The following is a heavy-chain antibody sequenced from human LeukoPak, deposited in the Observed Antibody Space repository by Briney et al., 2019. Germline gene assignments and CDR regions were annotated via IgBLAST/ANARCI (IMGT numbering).Heavy chain of an antibody. V-gene: IGHV3-53*05. Sequence: GGSLRLSCAASGFTVSSNYISWVRQAPGKGLEWVSVIYSGGSTYYADSVKGRFTISRDNSKNTLYLQMNSLKGDDTAVYYCAKDSAFYYIDVWGKGTTVIISS. CDR3: AKDSAFYYIDV. CDR2: IYSGGST. CDR1: GFTVSSNY. J-gene: IGHJ6*03. D-gene: IGHD3-10*01.